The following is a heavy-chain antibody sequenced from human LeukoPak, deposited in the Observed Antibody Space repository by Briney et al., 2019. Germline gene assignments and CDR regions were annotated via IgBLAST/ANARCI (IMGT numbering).Heavy chain of an antibody. V-gene: IGHV4-59*08. J-gene: IGHJ4*02. CDR1: GGSISSYY. CDR2: ICYSGST. D-gene: IGHD6-13*01. CDR3: ARRGIAAAGTFDY. Sequence: SESQTLTCTVSGGSISSYYWSWIRQPPGKGLEWIGYICYSGSTNYNPSLKIRVTISVNTSKTQFSLKLSSVTAADTAVYYCARRGIAAAGTFDYWGQGTLVSVSS.